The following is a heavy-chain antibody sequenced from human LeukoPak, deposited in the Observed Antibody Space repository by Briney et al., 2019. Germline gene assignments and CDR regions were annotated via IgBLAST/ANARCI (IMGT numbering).Heavy chain of an antibody. Sequence: GASVKVSCKASGYTFTGYYMHWVRQAPGQGLEWMGWINPNSGGTNYAQKFQGRVTMARDTSISTAYMELSRLRSDDTAVYYCARVRLMVRIFDPWGQGTLVTVSS. D-gene: IGHD5-18*01. V-gene: IGHV1-2*02. CDR2: INPNSGGT. CDR3: ARVRLMVRIFDP. J-gene: IGHJ5*02. CDR1: GYTFTGYY.